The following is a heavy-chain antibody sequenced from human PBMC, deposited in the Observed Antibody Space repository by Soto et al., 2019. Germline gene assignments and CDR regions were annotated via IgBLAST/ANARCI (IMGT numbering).Heavy chain of an antibody. D-gene: IGHD2-15*01. CDR2: IYHSGST. CDR3: AGGWFFDSEPATFDI. V-gene: IGHV4-4*02. CDR1: GGSISSSNW. Sequence: QVQLQESGPGLVKPSGTLSLTCAVSGGSISSSNWWSWVRQPPGKGLEWIGEIYHSGSTNYNPSLKGRVHISVDQSKNQFSLKLSSVTAADTAVYYCAGGWFFDSEPATFDIWGQGTMVTVSS. J-gene: IGHJ3*02.